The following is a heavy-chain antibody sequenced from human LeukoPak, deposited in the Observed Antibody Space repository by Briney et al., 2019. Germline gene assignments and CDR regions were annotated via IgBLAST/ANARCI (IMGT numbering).Heavy chain of an antibody. CDR2: IYKSGST. J-gene: IGHJ6*03. D-gene: IGHD5-12*01. Sequence: KASETLSLTCTVSGGSISSFYWSWIRQPAGKGLEWIGRIYKSGSTNYNPTLKSRVTMSVDTSKNQFYLRLSSVTAADTAVYYCARSGSAATINYYMDVWGKGTTVTVSS. CDR1: GGSISSFY. V-gene: IGHV4-4*07. CDR3: ARSGSAATINYYMDV.